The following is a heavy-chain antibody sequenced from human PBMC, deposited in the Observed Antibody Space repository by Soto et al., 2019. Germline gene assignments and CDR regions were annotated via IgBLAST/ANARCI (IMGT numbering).Heavy chain of an antibody. CDR3: ASTFPGSGSTPNAFDI. Sequence: ASVKVSCKASGYTFTSYGISWVRQAPGQGLEWMGWISAYNGNTNYAQKLQGRVTMTTDKSTSTAYMELSSLRSEDTAVYYCASTFPGSGSTPNAFDIWGQGTMVTVSS. CDR1: GYTFTSYG. D-gene: IGHD5-12*01. J-gene: IGHJ3*02. V-gene: IGHV1-18*01. CDR2: ISAYNGNT.